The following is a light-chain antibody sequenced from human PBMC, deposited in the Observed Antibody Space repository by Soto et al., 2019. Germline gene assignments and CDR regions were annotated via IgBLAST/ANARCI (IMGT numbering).Light chain of an antibody. J-gene: IGKJ2*01. CDR1: QGIGND. CDR3: LQHYNFPYT. Sequence: AIQMTQSPTSLSASVGDRVTITCRTSQGIGNDLGWYQQRPGKAPKLLIYAASSLQSGVPSRFSGSGSGTAFTLTISSLQPEDFATYYCLQHYNFPYTFGQGTKLEIK. CDR2: AAS. V-gene: IGKV1-6*01.